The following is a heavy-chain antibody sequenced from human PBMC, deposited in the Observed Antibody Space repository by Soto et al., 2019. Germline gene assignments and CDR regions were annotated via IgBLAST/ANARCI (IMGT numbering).Heavy chain of an antibody. CDR3: ARVRMFTGQSSTSAGVVNYVDY. D-gene: IGHD1-1*01. V-gene: IGHV1-69*01. J-gene: IGHJ4*02. CDR1: GGTSNRRA. Sequence: QVQLVQSGAEVRKPGSSVTVSCTVSGGTSNRRAFSWVRQAPGHGLEWMGVFVPMFGAPTYAEKFQDRVIITAAEAMTTVHVELNCLRSEDTAVYFCARVRMFTGQSSTSAGVVNYVDYWGPGTLVTVSS. CDR2: FVPMFGAP.